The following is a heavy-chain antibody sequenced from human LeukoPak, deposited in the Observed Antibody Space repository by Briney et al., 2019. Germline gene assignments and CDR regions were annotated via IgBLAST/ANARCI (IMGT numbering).Heavy chain of an antibody. V-gene: IGHV4-4*07. CDR2: IYSSGST. J-gene: IGHJ4*02. CDR3: ARADCATSCYIPDY. CDR1: GGSISSYH. D-gene: IGHD2-2*02. Sequence: SENLSLTRTVSGGSISSYHWSWIRQPAGKGLEWIGRIYSSGSTNYNPSLKSRVTMSVDTSKKQFSLKLSSVTAADTAVYYCARADCATSCYIPDYWGQGTLVTVSS.